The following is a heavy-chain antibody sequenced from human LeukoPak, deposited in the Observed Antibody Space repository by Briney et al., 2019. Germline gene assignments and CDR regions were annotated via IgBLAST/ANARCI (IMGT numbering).Heavy chain of an antibody. Sequence: GESLKISCKDSGYSFTSYWIGWVRQMPGKGQEWMGIIYPGDSDTRYSPSFQGQVTISADKSISTAYLQWSSLKASDTAMYYCARPGEPAYSSGWYEMDYWGQGTLVTVSS. CDR3: ARPGEPAYSSGWYEMDY. J-gene: IGHJ4*02. V-gene: IGHV5-51*01. CDR2: IYPGDSDT. CDR1: GYSFTSYW. D-gene: IGHD6-19*01.